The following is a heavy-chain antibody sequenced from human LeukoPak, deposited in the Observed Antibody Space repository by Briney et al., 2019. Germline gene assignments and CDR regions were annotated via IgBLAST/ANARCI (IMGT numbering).Heavy chain of an antibody. D-gene: IGHD3-10*02. J-gene: IGHJ4*02. CDR1: GFTFIDYY. CDR3: TRGMLRQPPDS. Sequence: GGSLRLSCAASGFTFIDYYMSWIRQAPGKGLEGVSYISSSRSTIYYAHSVKGRSTISRDNAKNSLYLQMNSLRVEDTAIYYCTRGMLRQPPDSWGQGMLVTVSS. V-gene: IGHV3-11*04. CDR2: ISSSRSTI.